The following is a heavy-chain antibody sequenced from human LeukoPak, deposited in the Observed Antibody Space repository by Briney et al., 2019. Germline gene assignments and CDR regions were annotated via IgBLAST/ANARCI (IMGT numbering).Heavy chain of an antibody. CDR3: ARAPYYYGSGGTGSIDY. CDR1: GFTFSSYW. J-gene: IGHJ4*02. V-gene: IGHV3-74*01. D-gene: IGHD3-10*01. Sequence: GGSLRLSCAASGFTFSSYWMHWVRQAPGKGLVWVSRINSDGSSTNYADSVKGRFTISRDNAKNKLYLQMHSLRAEATAVYYCARAPYYYGSGGTGSIDYWGQGTLVTVSS. CDR2: INSDGSST.